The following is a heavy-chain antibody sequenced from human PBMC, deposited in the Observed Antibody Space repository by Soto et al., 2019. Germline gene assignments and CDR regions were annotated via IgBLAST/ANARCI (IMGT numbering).Heavy chain of an antibody. D-gene: IGHD2-8*02. CDR1: GGSFSGYY. J-gene: IGHJ4*02. CDR3: ARANITGPFDY. V-gene: IGHV4-34*01. CDR2: INHSGST. Sequence: QVQLQQWGAGLLKPSETLSLTCAVYGGSFSGYYWTWIRQPPGTGLEWIGEINHSGSTNYNPSLKRRVTIPVDTSKNQFSLKLTSVTAADTAVYYCARANITGPFDYWGQGTLVTVSS.